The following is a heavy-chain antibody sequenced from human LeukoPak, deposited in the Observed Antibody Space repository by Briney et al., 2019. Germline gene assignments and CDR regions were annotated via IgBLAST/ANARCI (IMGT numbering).Heavy chain of an antibody. Sequence: GASVTVSCKVSGYTFTGYYMHWVWQAPGHGLEWMGWIHPNSGGTNYSQTFQGRVTMTKDTSISTAYMELSRLRSDDTAVYYCAREVTIFGVGDYGMDVWGQGTTVTVS. CDR3: AREVTIFGVGDYGMDV. V-gene: IGHV1-2*02. CDR1: GYTFTGYY. CDR2: IHPNSGGT. J-gene: IGHJ6*02. D-gene: IGHD3-3*01.